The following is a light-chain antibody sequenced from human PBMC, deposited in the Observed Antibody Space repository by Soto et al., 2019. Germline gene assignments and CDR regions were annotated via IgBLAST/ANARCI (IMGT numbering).Light chain of an antibody. CDR3: CSYAGSYPWV. V-gene: IGLV2-11*01. Sequence: QSALTQPRSVSGSPGQSVTISCTGTSSDVGGYNYVSWYQQHPGKAPKLMIYDVSKRPSGVPDRFSGSKSGNTASLTISGLQAEDEADYYCCSYAGSYPWVFGGGTKSPS. CDR1: SSDVGGYNY. J-gene: IGLJ2*01. CDR2: DVS.